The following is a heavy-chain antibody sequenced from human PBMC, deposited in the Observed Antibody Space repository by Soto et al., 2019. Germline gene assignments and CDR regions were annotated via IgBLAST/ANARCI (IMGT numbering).Heavy chain of an antibody. V-gene: IGHV1-18*01. J-gene: IGHJ4*02. CDR2: ISAYNGNT. CDR1: GGTFSSYT. CDR3: ARVGSGYQFDY. D-gene: IGHD3-22*01. Sequence: GASVKVSCKASGGTFSSYTIIWVRQAPGQGLEWMGWISAYNGNTNYAQKLQGRVTMTTDTSTSTAYMEPRSLRSDDTAVYYCARVGSGYQFDYWGQGTLVTVSS.